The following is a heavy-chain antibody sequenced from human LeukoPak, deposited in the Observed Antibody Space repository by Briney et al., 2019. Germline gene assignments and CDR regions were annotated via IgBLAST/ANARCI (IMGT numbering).Heavy chain of an antibody. D-gene: IGHD2-2*01. CDR1: GYTFTSYG. Sequence: GASVKVSCKASGYTFTSYGINWVRQAPGQGLEWMGWISAYDGNTNSALKLQGRVTMTTDTSTSTAYMELRSLISDDTAVYYCARVVPSNAFDIWGQGTMVTVSS. CDR2: ISAYDGNT. J-gene: IGHJ3*02. V-gene: IGHV1-18*01. CDR3: ARVVPSNAFDI.